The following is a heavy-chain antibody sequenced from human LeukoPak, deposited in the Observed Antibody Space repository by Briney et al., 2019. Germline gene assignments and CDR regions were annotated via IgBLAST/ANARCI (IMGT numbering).Heavy chain of an antibody. CDR3: ARPGYYDSSGYYPTGFDY. J-gene: IGHJ4*02. V-gene: IGHV4-39*01. CDR1: GGSISSSSYY. CDR2: TYYSGST. Sequence: SETLSLTCTVSGGSISSSSYYWGWIRQPPGKGLEWIGSTYYSGSTYYNPSLKSRVTISVDTSKNQFSLKLSSVTAADTAVYYCARPGYYDSSGYYPTGFDYWGQGTLVTVSS. D-gene: IGHD3-22*01.